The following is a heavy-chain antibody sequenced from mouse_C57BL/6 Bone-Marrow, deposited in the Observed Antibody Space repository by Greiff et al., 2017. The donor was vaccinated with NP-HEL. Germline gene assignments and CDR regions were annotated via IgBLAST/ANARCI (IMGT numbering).Heavy chain of an antibody. Sequence: VQRVESGAELARPGASVKMSCKASGYTFTSYTMHWVKQRPGQGLEWIGYINPSSGYTKYNQKFKDKATLTADKSSSTAYMQLSSLTSEDSAVYYCARGCLYYFDYWGQGTTLTVSS. CDR3: ARGCLYYFDY. V-gene: IGHV1-4*01. CDR2: INPSSGYT. J-gene: IGHJ2*01. CDR1: GYTFTSYT. D-gene: IGHD6-1*01.